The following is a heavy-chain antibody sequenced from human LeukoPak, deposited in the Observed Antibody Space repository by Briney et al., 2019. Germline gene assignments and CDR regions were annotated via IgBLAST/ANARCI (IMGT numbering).Heavy chain of an antibody. Sequence: ASVKVSCKASGYTLTSYGISWVRQAPGQGLEWMGWISAYNGNTNYAQKFQGRVTMTTDTSTSTAYMELRSLRSDDTAVYYCARPITMVRGGHFDYWGQGTLVTVSS. CDR2: ISAYNGNT. D-gene: IGHD3-10*01. V-gene: IGHV1-18*01. CDR1: GYTLTSYG. CDR3: ARPITMVRGGHFDY. J-gene: IGHJ4*02.